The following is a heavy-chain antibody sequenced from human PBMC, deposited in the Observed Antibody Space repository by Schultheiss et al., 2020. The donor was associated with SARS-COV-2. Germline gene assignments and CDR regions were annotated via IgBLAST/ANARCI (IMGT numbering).Heavy chain of an antibody. D-gene: IGHD1-20*01. CDR1: GGSISSGGYY. Sequence: SETLSLTCTVSGGSISSGGYYWSWIRQPPGKGLEWIGYIYYSGNTNYNPSLKSRVTILIDTSKNHFSLKLSSVTAADTAVYYCAREPYLTGTTRVDWFDPWGQGTLVTVSS. J-gene: IGHJ5*02. CDR3: AREPYLTGTTRVDWFDP. V-gene: IGHV4-61*03. CDR2: IYYSGNT.